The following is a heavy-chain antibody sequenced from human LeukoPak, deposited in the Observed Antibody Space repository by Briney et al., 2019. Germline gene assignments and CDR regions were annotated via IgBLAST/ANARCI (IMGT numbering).Heavy chain of an antibody. CDR1: GYTFTSYD. CDR2: MNPNSGNT. J-gene: IGHJ4*02. Sequence: ASVKVSCKASGYTFTSYDINWVRQATGQGLEWMGWMNPNSGNTGYAQKFQGRVTITRNTSISTAYMELSSLRSEDTAVYYCARAPRGRWAAAAQFDYWGQGTLVTVSS. CDR3: ARAPRGRWAAAAQFDY. D-gene: IGHD6-13*01. V-gene: IGHV1-8*03.